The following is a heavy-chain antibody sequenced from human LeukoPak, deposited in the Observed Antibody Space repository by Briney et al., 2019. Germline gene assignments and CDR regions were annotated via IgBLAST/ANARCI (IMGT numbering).Heavy chain of an antibody. Sequence: SETLSLTCAVYTGSFSGYYWTWIRQPPGKGLEWIGEINHSVSTNCNPSLKSRITLSVDTSKNQFSLKVGSVTAADTAIYYCARNRADGSGTYYERNPLNFDSWGQGTLVTVSS. CDR2: INHSVST. CDR3: ARNRADGSGTYYERNPLNFDS. V-gene: IGHV4-34*01. J-gene: IGHJ4*01. CDR1: TGSFSGYY. D-gene: IGHD3-10*01.